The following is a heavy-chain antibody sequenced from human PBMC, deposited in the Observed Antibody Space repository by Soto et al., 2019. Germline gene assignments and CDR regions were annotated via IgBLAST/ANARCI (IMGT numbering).Heavy chain of an antibody. CDR1: GGTFSSYT. J-gene: IGHJ3*02. CDR2: IIPILGIA. V-gene: IGHV1-69*02. Sequence: QVQLVQSGAEVKKPGSSVKVSCKASGGTFSSYTISWVRQAPGQGLEWMGRIIPILGIANYAQKIQGRVTITADKSTSTAYMELSSLRSEDTAVYYCARGNSSSWYIAFDIWGQGTMVTVSS. CDR3: ARGNSSSWYIAFDI. D-gene: IGHD6-13*01.